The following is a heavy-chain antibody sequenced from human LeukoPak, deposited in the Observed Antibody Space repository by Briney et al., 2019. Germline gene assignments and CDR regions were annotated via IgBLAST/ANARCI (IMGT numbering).Heavy chain of an antibody. CDR2: IWYDGSNK. D-gene: IGHD1-26*01. V-gene: IGHV3-33*01. CDR3: ARDRAGSYTGPFDY. J-gene: IGHJ4*02. Sequence: GRSLRLSCAASGFTFSSYGMHWVRQAPGKGLEWVSVIWYDGSNKYYADSVKGRFTISRDNSKNTLYLQMNSLRAEDTAVYYCARDRAGSYTGPFDYWCQGTLVTVSS. CDR1: GFTFSSYG.